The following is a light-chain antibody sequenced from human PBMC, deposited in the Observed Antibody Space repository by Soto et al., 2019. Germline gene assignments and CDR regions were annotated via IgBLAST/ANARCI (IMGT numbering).Light chain of an antibody. CDR2: DAS. CDR3: QQYNRRSRA. V-gene: IGKV1-5*01. Sequence: DIQMTQSPSTLSASVGDRVTITCRASQSINNWLAWYQQKPGKAPNLLIYDASNLESGVPSRFSGNVSGREFTLTISSLQPEDSATYYCQQYNRRSRAFGQGTKVEIK. J-gene: IGKJ1*01. CDR1: QSINNW.